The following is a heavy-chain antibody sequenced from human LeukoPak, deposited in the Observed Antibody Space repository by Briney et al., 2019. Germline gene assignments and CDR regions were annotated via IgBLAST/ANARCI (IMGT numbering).Heavy chain of an antibody. CDR1: GYSISSGYY. V-gene: IGHV4-38-2*02. CDR3: QWAAAGTQGFDY. CDR2: IYNSGST. J-gene: IGHJ4*02. Sequence: SETLSLTCTVSGYSISSGYYWGWIRQPPGKGLEWIGSIYNSGSTYYNPSLKSRVTISVDTSKNQFSLKLSSVTAADTAVYYAQWAAAGTQGFDYWGQGTLVTVSS. D-gene: IGHD6-13*01.